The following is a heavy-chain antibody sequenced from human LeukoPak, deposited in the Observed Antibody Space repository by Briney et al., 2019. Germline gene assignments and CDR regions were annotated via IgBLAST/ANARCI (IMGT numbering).Heavy chain of an antibody. Sequence: PSETLSLTCTVSGGSISSGGYYWSWIRQHPGKGLEWIGYIYYSGSTYYNPSLKSRVTISVDTSKNQFSLKLSSVTAADTAVYYCARLNRNYYGMDVWGQGTTVTVSS. CDR1: GGSISSGGYY. J-gene: IGHJ6*02. V-gene: IGHV4-31*03. CDR2: IYYSGST. CDR3: ARLNRNYYGMDV.